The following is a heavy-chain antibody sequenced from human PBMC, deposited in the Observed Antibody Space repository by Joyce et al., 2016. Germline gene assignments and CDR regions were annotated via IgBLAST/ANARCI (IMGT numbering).Heavy chain of an antibody. V-gene: IGHV3-30-3*01. CDR3: ARHFVMVTATGFDL. D-gene: IGHD2-21*02. CDR2: ISSDGTKT. Sequence: QEQLLESGGGVVQPGGSLRLSCVSSGFSFRAFHMHWVRQSPGTGLEGLALISSDGTKTYSADSAKGRFTISRDNSKSTLYLQMNSLRPEDTAIYYCARHFVMVTATGFDLWGQGALVTVSS. CDR1: GFSFRAFH. J-gene: IGHJ4*02.